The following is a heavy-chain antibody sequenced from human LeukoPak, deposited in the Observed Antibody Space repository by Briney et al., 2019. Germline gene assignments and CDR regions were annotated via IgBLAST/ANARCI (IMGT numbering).Heavy chain of an antibody. CDR3: ASSYSSGWYPPYYYYYGMDV. D-gene: IGHD6-19*01. CDR2: IYYSGST. V-gene: IGHV4-59*01. Sequence: SETPSLTCAVYGGSFSGYYWSWIRQPPGKGLEWIGYIYYSGSTNYNPSLKSRVTISVDTSKNQFSLKLSSVTAADTAVYYCASSYSSGWYPPYYYYYGMDVWGQGTTVTVSS. CDR1: GGSFSGYY. J-gene: IGHJ6*02.